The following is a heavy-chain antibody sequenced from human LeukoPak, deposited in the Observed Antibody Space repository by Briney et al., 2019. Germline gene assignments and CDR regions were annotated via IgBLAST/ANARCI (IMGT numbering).Heavy chain of an antibody. CDR1: GGSISSGSYY. Sequence: SETLSLTCTVSGGSISSGSYYWSWIRQPAGKGLEWIGRIYTSGSTNYNPSLKSRVTISVDTSKNQFSLKLSSVTAADTAVYYCARGGYYDSSGYYPPDFDYWGQGTLVTVSS. CDR3: ARGGYYDSSGYYPPDFDY. D-gene: IGHD3-22*01. V-gene: IGHV4-61*02. CDR2: IYTSGST. J-gene: IGHJ4*02.